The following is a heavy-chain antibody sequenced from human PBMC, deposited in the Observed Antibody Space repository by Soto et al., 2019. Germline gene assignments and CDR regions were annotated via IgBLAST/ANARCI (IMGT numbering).Heavy chain of an antibody. CDR2: IYYSGST. J-gene: IGHJ6*03. D-gene: IGHD1-26*01. CDR1: GGSISSYY. Sequence: SETLSLSCTVSGGSISSYYWSWIRQPPGKGLEWIGYIYYSGSTNYNPSLKSRVTVSVDTSKNQFSLKLSSVTAADTAVYYCARGGWELRYYYYYYMDVWGKGTTVTVSS. V-gene: IGHV4-59*01. CDR3: ARGGWELRYYYYYYMDV.